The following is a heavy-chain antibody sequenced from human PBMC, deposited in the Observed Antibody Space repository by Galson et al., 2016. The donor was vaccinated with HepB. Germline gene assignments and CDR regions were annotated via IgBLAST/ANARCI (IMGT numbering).Heavy chain of an antibody. CDR2: IDTKNGNT. CDR3: ARDLVDSSGWVDY. CDR1: GYISTNHA. J-gene: IGHJ4*02. V-gene: IGHV1-18*04. D-gene: IGHD6-19*01. Sequence: SVKVSCKASGYISTNHAFSWVRQAPGQSLEWMGWIDTKNGNTVYARKLQGRVTMTTDTSTNTAYMELTSLRSDDTAVYYCARDLVDSSGWVDYWGQGTLVTVSS.